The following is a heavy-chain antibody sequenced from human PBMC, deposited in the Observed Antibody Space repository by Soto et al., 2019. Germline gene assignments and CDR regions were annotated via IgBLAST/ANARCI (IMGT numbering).Heavy chain of an antibody. Sequence: SETLSLTCAVNGGSFSGYYWSWIRLPPEKGLEWIREINHSGSTNYNPSLKSRVTISVDTSKNQFSLKLSSVTAADTAVYYCARGAARRLYYCYGLDDWGQGTTVTVSS. CDR2: INHSGST. J-gene: IGHJ6*02. CDR1: GGSFSGYY. D-gene: IGHD6-6*01. V-gene: IGHV4-34*01. CDR3: ARGAARRLYYCYGLDD.